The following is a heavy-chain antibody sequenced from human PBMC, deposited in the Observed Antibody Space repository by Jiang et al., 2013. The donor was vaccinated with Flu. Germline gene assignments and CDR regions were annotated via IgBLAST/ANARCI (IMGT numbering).Heavy chain of an antibody. V-gene: IGHV3-30-3*01. CDR1: GFTFSSYA. CDR2: ISYDGSNK. D-gene: IGHD2-2*01. Sequence: VQLVESGGGVVQPGRSLRLSCAASGFTFSSYAMHWVRQAPGKGLEWVAVISYDGSNKYYADSVKGRFTISRDNSKNTLYLQMNSLRAEDTAVYYCARGGDIVVVPAATFDYWGQGTLVTVSS. J-gene: IGHJ4*02. CDR3: ARGGDIVVVPAATFDY.